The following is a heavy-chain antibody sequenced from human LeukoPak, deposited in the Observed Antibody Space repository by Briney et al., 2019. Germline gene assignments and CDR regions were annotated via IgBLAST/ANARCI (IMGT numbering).Heavy chain of an antibody. J-gene: IGHJ4*02. Sequence: TGGSLRLSCTTSGVTFGDYAMSWVRQAPGKGLEWVANIKQDGSEKYYVDSVKGRFTISRDNAKNSLYLQMNSLRAEDTAVYYCARDGLLWFGELSFDYWGQGTLVTVSS. CDR2: IKQDGSEK. V-gene: IGHV3-7*01. CDR1: GVTFGDYA. D-gene: IGHD3-10*01. CDR3: ARDGLLWFGELSFDY.